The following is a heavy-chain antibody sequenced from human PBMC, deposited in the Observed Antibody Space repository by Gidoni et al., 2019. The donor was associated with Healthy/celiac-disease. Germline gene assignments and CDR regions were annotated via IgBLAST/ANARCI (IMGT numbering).Heavy chain of an antibody. Sequence: EVQLVESGGGLVQPGGSLRLSCAASGFTFSSYWMSWVRQAPGKGLEWVANIKQDGSEKYYVDSVKGRFTISRDNAKNSLYLQMNSLRAEDTAVYYCARLGGGYYTAFDYWGQGTLVTVSS. V-gene: IGHV3-7*01. CDR1: GFTFSSYW. CDR3: ARLGGGYYTAFDY. J-gene: IGHJ4*02. D-gene: IGHD3-3*01. CDR2: IKQDGSEK.